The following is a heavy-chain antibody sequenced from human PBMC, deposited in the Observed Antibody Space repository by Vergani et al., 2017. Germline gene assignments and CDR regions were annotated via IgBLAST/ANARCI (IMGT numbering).Heavy chain of an antibody. CDR3: ARSRQDVWRSYRTICFDY. D-gene: IGHD3-16*02. CDR2: MNPNSGNT. J-gene: IGHJ4*02. Sequence: QVQLVQSGAEVKKPGASVKVSCKASGYTFTSYDINWVRQATGQGLEWMGWMNPNSGNTGYAQKFQGRVTITRNTSISTAYMELSSLRSEDTAVYYCARSRQDVWRSYRTICFDYWGQGTLVTVSS. CDR1: GYTFTSYD. V-gene: IGHV1-8*03.